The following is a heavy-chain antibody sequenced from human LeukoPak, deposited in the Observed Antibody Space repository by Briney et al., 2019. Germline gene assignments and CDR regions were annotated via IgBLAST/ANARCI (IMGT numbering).Heavy chain of an antibody. CDR2: IYYSGST. J-gene: IGHJ4*02. Sequence: SETLSLTCTVSGGSISSYYWSWIRQPPGKGLEWIGYIYYSGSTNYNPTLKSRVTISVDTSKNQFSLKLSSVTAADTAVYYCARIGHEDYYFDYWGQGTLVTVSS. CDR3: ARIGHEDYYFDY. CDR1: GGSISSYY. V-gene: IGHV4-59*01.